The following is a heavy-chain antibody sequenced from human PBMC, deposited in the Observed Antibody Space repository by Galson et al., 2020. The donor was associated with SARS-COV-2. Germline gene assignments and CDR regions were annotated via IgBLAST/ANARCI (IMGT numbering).Heavy chain of an antibody. D-gene: IGHD6-6*01. V-gene: IGHV4-59*11. CDR2: IYYSGSA. J-gene: IGHJ4*02. CDR3: AREVAARLDY. CDR1: GGSISSHH. Sequence: SETLSLTCSVPGGSISSHHWSWIRQSPWKGLEWIGKIYYSGSANYNPSLQSRVTISVDPSKSQFSLKLSSVTTADTAVYFCAREVAARLDYWGLGTLVTVSS.